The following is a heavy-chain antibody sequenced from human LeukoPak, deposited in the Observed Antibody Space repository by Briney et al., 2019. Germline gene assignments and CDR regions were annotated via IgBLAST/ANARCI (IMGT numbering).Heavy chain of an antibody. CDR3: ARSTIRGNYYYAMDD. CDR1: GGSISSSY. V-gene: IGHV4-59*01. CDR2: IYNTGST. J-gene: IGHJ6*02. D-gene: IGHD3-10*01. Sequence: SETLSLTCTVSGGSISSSYWIWIRQPPGKGLEWIGYIYNTGSTNYNPSLKSRVTISIDTSKNQFSLKLSSVTAADTAVYYCARSTIRGNYYYAMDDWGQGTTVTVSS.